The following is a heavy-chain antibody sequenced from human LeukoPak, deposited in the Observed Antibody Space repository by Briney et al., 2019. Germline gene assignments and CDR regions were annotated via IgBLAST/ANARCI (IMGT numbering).Heavy chain of an antibody. Sequence: SQTLSLTCTVSGGSISSSSYYWGWIRQPPGKGLEWIGSIYYSGSTYYNPSLKSRVTISVDTSKNQFSLKLSSVTAADTAVYYCARDQWLVRYFDYWGQGTLVTVSS. D-gene: IGHD6-19*01. CDR3: ARDQWLVRYFDY. CDR2: IYYSGST. CDR1: GGSISSSSYY. J-gene: IGHJ4*02. V-gene: IGHV4-39*07.